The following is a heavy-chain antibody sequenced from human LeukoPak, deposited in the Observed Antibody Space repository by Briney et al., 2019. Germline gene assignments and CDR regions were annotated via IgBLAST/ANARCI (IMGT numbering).Heavy chain of an antibody. Sequence: GGSLRLSCAASGFTFDDYAMPWVRQAPGKGLEWVSGISWNSGSIGYADSVKGRFTISRDNAKNSLYLQMNSLRAEDTALYYCAKVAIVVVPAAIYFDYWGQGTLVTVSS. CDR3: AKVAIVVVPAAIYFDY. V-gene: IGHV3-9*01. D-gene: IGHD2-2*03. CDR2: ISWNSGSI. J-gene: IGHJ4*02. CDR1: GFTFDDYA.